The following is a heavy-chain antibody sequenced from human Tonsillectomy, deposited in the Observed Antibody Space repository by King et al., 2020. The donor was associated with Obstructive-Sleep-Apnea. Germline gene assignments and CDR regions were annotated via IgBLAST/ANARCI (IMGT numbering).Heavy chain of an antibody. CDR3: AREIPVLYNVLTGYFDY. CDR2: ISYSGST. V-gene: IGHV4-31*03. Sequence: QLQESGPGLVKPSQTLSLTCTVSDVSITTGGYYWSWIRQRPGKGLEWIGYISYSGSTSYSPSLKSRLSMSIDTSKNQFSLKLSSVTAADTAVYYCAREIPVLYNVLTGYFDYWGQGTLVTVSS. CDR1: DVSITTGGYY. J-gene: IGHJ4*02. D-gene: IGHD3-9*01.